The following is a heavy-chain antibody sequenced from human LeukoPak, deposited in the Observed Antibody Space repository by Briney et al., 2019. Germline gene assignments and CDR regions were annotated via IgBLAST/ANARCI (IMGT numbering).Heavy chain of an antibody. J-gene: IGHJ6*03. V-gene: IGHV3-21*01. CDR3: ARDTVAVVEYYMDL. D-gene: IGHD6-19*01. CDR1: GFTFSSYS. CDR2: ISSSSSYI. Sequence: PGGSMRLSCAASGFTFSSYSMNWVRQAPGKGLEWVSSISSSSSYIYYADSVKGRFTISRDNAKNSLYLQMNSLRAEDTAVYYCARDTVAVVEYYMDLWGKEITVTVSS.